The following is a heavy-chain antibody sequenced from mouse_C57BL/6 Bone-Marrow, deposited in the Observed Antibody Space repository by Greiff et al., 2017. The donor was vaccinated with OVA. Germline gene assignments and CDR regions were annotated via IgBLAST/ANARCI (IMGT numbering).Heavy chain of an antibody. CDR2: IHPNSGST. CDR1: GYTFTSYW. CDR3: ARGYSPV. Sequence: QVHVKQPGAELVKPGASVKLSCKASGYTFTSYWMPWVKQRPGQGLEWIGMIHPNSGSTNYNEKLKSKATMTVDKSSSTAYMQNSSLTSEDAAVYYCARGYSPVWGTGTTVTGSS. J-gene: IGHJ1*03. V-gene: IGHV1-64*01.